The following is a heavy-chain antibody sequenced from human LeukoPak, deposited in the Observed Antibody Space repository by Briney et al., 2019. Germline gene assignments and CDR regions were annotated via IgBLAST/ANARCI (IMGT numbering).Heavy chain of an antibody. CDR3: ARESTIVGATII. CDR2: ISTSGYT. Sequence: SETLSLTCTVSGDSINIYYWSWIRQPAGKGLEWIGHISTSGYTNYNPSLKSRVTMSVDTSKNQFSLKLNSVTAADTAVYYCARESTIVGATIIWGQGTLVTVSS. V-gene: IGHV4-4*07. CDR1: GDSINIYY. D-gene: IGHD1-26*01. J-gene: IGHJ4*02.